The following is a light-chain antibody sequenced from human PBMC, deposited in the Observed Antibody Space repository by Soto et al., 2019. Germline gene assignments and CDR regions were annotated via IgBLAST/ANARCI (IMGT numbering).Light chain of an antibody. J-gene: IGLJ2*01. CDR2: EVS. CDR1: SSDVGNYKF. CDR3: SAYTITNTVL. V-gene: IGLV2-14*01. Sequence: QSALTQPASVSGSPGQSITISCTGTSSDVGNYKFVSWYQQHPGKVPKLLMYEVSNRPSGISNRFSGSKSGNTASLTISGLQAEDEADYSCSAYTITNTVLFGGGTQLTVL.